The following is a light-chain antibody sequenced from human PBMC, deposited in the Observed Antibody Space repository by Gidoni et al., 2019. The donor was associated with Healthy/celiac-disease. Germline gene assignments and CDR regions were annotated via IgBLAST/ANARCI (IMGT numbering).Light chain of an antibody. CDR3: SSYAVSNNLV. J-gene: IGLJ3*02. CDR1: SSDVGGYTY. Sequence: QSALTQPPSASGSPGPPVTISCTGTSSDVGGYTYVSWYQQHPGQAPKLMIYQFSKRPSGVPYRCSGSKSGTTPSLTVSGLQAEDEADYSCSSYAVSNNLVFGGGTKLTVL. V-gene: IGLV2-8*01. CDR2: QFS.